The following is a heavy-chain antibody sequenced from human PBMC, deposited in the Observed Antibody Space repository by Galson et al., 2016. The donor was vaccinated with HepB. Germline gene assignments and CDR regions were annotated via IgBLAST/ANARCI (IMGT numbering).Heavy chain of an antibody. D-gene: IGHD6-25*01. CDR1: GFTFSNYS. V-gene: IGHV3-21*01. Sequence: SLRLSCAASGFTFSNYSMNWVRQAPGKGLEWVSSISSRSSYKYYADSVKDRFTVSRDNAKNSLFPQMNSLRAEDTAMYYCARARFSGSFSVMAVWGQGTTVTVSS. CDR2: ISSRSSYK. J-gene: IGHJ6*02. CDR3: ARARFSGSFSVMAV.